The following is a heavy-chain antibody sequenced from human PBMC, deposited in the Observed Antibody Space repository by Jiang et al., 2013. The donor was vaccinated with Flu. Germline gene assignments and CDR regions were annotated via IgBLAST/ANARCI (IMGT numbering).Heavy chain of an antibody. CDR1: GGSISSYY. J-gene: IGHJ3*02. D-gene: IGHD3-10*01. Sequence: PGLVKPSETLSLTCTVSGGSISSYYWSWIRQPPGKGLEWIGYIYYSGNTNYNPSLKSRVTISLDTSKNQFSLKLSSVTAADTAVYYCARGAGGSGSYYEDAFDIWGQGTMVTVSS. V-gene: IGHV4-59*01. CDR3: ARGAGGSGSYYEDAFDI. CDR2: IYYSGNT.